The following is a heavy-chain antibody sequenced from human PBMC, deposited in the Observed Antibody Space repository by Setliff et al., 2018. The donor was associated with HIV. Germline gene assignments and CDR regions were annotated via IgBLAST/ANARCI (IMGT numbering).Heavy chain of an antibody. CDR2: IYYTGTT. V-gene: IGHV4-39*01. CDR3: ARHHRDPNFDP. D-gene: IGHD2-8*01. J-gene: IGHJ5*02. CDR1: GDSISGSSYY. Sequence: ASETLSLTCTVSGDSISGSSYYWGWVRQPPGKGLEWIGSIYYTGTTYYNPSLKSRVTISVDTSKNQFSLKLSSVTAADTSVYYCARHHRDPNFDPWGQGTLVTVSS.